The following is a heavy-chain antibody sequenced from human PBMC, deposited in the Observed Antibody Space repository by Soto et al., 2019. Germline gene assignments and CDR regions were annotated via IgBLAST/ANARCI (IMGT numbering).Heavy chain of an antibody. V-gene: IGHV3-30*18. CDR3: AKDWEDARIAAPAGYFDY. J-gene: IGHJ4*02. D-gene: IGHD6-6*01. Sequence: GGSLRLSCAASGFTFSSYGMHWGRQAPGKGLERVAVISYDGSKKHYADSVKGGFTISRDNSTNTLYLQMHSLRAEDTAVYYCAKDWEDARIAAPAGYFDYWGQGTLVTVSS. CDR2: ISYDGSKK. CDR1: GFTFSSYG.